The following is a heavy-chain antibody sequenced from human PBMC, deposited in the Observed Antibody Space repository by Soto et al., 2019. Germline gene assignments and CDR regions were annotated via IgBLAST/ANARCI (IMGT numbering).Heavy chain of an antibody. Sequence: QVELQESGPGLVKPSQTLSLSCTVSGGSISSGDAFWSWIRQPPGKGLEWIGYIYYSGSTYYNPSLKSRVSMAVDTSKNLFSLRLSSVTASDTAMYYCARGAAVAAPFDYWGQGTLVNVSS. V-gene: IGHV4-30-4*01. CDR1: GGSISSGDAF. CDR3: ARGAAVAAPFDY. CDR2: IYYSGST. J-gene: IGHJ4*02. D-gene: IGHD6-19*01.